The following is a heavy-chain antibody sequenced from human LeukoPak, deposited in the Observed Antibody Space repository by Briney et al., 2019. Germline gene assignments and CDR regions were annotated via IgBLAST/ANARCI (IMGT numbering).Heavy chain of an antibody. D-gene: IGHD3-10*01. CDR1: GGSFSGYY. V-gene: IGHV4-34*01. CDR2: IHHSGST. Sequence: SETLSLTCAVYGGSFSGYYWSWIRQPPGKGLEWIGEIHHSGSTNYNPSLKSRLTISLDTSRNQFSLKLTSVTAADTAVYYCAKSNGYGLVDIWGQGTMVTVSS. CDR3: AKSNGYGLVDI. J-gene: IGHJ3*02.